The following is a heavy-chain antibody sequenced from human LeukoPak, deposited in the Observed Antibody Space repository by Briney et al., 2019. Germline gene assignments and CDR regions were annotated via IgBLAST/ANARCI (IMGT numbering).Heavy chain of an antibody. V-gene: IGHV1-2*02. Sequence: ASVKVSCKASGYTFTGYYMHWVRQAPGQGLEWMGWINPNSGGTNYAQKFQGRVTMTRDTSISTAYMELSRLRSDDTAGYYCARAQGDPRPDYYMDVWGKGTTVTVSS. CDR2: INPNSGGT. CDR1: GYTFTGYY. D-gene: IGHD3-16*01. CDR3: ARAQGDPRPDYYMDV. J-gene: IGHJ6*03.